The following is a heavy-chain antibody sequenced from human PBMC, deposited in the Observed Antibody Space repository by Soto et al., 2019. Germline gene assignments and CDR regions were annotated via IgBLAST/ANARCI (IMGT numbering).Heavy chain of an antibody. J-gene: IGHJ6*02. CDR2: ISNSGPTI. CDR1: GFTFSSYE. Sequence: GGSLRLSCAASGFTFSSYEMNWVRQAPGKGLEWVSYISNSGPTIYYADSVKGRFTISRDNAKNSLYLQMNSLRAEDTAVYYCARLMGGYYYYAMDVWGQGTTVTVSS. CDR3: ARLMGGYYYYAMDV. V-gene: IGHV3-48*03. D-gene: IGHD3-16*01.